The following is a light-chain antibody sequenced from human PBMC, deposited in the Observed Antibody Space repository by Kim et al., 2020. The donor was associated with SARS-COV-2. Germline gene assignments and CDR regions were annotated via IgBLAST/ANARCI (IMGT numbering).Light chain of an antibody. CDR2: EVS. Sequence: DVVMTQSPLSLPVTLGQPASISCRSSQSLVHSDGHTYLTWFQQRPGQSPRRLIYEVSKRDSGVPDRFSGCGSDTDFTLKISRVEAEDVGVYYCMEGTLLPPVFAFGQGTKLEI. J-gene: IGKJ2*01. CDR3: MEGTLLPPVFA. V-gene: IGKV2-30*02. CDR1: QSLVHSDGHTY.